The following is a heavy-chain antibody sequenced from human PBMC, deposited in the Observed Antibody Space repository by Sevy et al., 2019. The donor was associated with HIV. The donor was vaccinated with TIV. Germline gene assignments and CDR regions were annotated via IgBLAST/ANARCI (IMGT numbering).Heavy chain of an antibody. CDR3: AKRGPAWSFDY. D-gene: IGHD2-8*02. CDR1: GFIFSSYA. Sequence: GGSLRLSCVASGFIFSSYAMSWVRQAPGKGLEWVSAISGGRDDIFYADSVKGRFTISRDNSKNTLYLQMNSLRAEDTAVYYGAKRGPAWSFDYWGQGTLVTVSS. V-gene: IGHV3-23*01. J-gene: IGHJ4*02. CDR2: ISGGRDDI.